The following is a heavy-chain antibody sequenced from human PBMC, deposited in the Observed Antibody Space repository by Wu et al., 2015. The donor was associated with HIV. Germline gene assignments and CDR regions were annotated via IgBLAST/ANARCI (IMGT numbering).Heavy chain of an antibody. V-gene: IGHV1-69*05. J-gene: IGHJ3*02. CDR1: EGTFSGYA. D-gene: IGHD3-22*01. CDR2: IIPIFGTA. Sequence: QVQLVQSGAEVKKPGSSVKVSCKASEGTFSGYAISWVRQAPGQGLEWMGGIIPIFGTAKYAQKFQGRVTITTDESTSTAYMEVSSLKSADTAVYYCARGEVYYYDSNGGYAFDIWGPRGQWSPSLQ. CDR3: ARGEVYYYDSNGGYAFDI.